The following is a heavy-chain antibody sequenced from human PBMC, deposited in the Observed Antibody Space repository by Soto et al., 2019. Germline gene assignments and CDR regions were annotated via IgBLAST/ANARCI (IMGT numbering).Heavy chain of an antibody. V-gene: IGHV3-48*03. Sequence: GGSLRLSCAASEFSFSSYEMNWVRQAPGKGLEWISYISTTETITYYADSVKGRFTISRDNAKNSVFLQMNSLRAEDSAVYYCARDEGSAWYFDYWGQGALVTVSS. J-gene: IGHJ4*02. CDR3: ARDEGSAWYFDY. CDR2: ISTTETIT. CDR1: EFSFSSYE. D-gene: IGHD6-19*01.